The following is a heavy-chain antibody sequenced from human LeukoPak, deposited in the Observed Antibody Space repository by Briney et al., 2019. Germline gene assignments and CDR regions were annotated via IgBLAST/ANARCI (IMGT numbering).Heavy chain of an antibody. Sequence: SETLSLTCTVSGGSISSGDYYWSWIRQPPGKGLEWIGYIYYSGSTYYNPFLKSRVTISVDTSKNQFSLKLSSVTAADTAVYYCARTMVTSGYIDAFDIWGQGTMVTVSS. V-gene: IGHV4-30-4*01. CDR2: IYYSGST. CDR1: GGSISSGDYY. D-gene: IGHD4-17*01. CDR3: ARTMVTSGYIDAFDI. J-gene: IGHJ3*02.